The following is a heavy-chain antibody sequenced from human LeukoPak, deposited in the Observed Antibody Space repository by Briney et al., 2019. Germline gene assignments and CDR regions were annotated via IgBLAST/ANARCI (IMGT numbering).Heavy chain of an antibody. V-gene: IGHV3-48*02. Sequence: GGSLRLSCAASGFTFSTYAMSWVRQAPGKGLEWVSYISSSSSNRYYADSVKGRFTISRDNAKNSLYLQMNSLTDEDTAVYYCARESGWLIDYWGQGTLVTVSS. CDR3: ARESGWLIDY. CDR2: ISSSSSNR. CDR1: GFTFSTYA. J-gene: IGHJ4*02. D-gene: IGHD6-19*01.